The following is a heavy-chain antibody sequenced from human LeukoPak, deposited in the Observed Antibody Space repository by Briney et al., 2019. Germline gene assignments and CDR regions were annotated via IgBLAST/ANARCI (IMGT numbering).Heavy chain of an antibody. D-gene: IGHD2-2*01. CDR2: INAGNGNT. Sequence: ASVKVSCKASGYTFTSYAMHWVRQAPGQRLGWMGWINAGNGNTKYSQKFQGRVTITRDTSASTAYMELSSLRSEDTAVYYCAGYCSSTSCRRSWFDPWGQGTLVTVSS. CDR1: GYTFTSYA. V-gene: IGHV1-3*01. J-gene: IGHJ5*02. CDR3: AGYCSSTSCRRSWFDP.